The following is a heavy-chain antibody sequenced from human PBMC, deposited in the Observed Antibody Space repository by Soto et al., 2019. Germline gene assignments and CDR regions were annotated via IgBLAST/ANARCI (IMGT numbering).Heavy chain of an antibody. J-gene: IGHJ4*02. D-gene: IGHD5-12*01. Sequence: ASVKVSCKASGYTFTGYYMHWVRQAPGQGLEWMGWINPNSGGTNYAQKFQGWVTMTRDTSISTAYMELSRLRSDDTAVYYCARGPEGYSGYDLPEPYFDYWGQGTLVTVSS. V-gene: IGHV1-2*04. CDR3: ARGPEGYSGYDLPEPYFDY. CDR1: GYTFTGYY. CDR2: INPNSGGT.